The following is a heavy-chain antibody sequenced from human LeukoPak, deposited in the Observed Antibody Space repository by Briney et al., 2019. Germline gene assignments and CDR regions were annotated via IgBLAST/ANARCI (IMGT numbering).Heavy chain of an antibody. V-gene: IGHV4-59*08. J-gene: IGHJ6*02. CDR3: ARHGGHSTDYYYGMDV. CDR1: GGSISSYY. CDR2: IYYSGST. Sequence: SETLSLTCTVSGGSISSYYWSWIRQPPGKGLEWIGYIYYSGSTNYNPSLKSRVTISVDTSKNQFSLKLSSVTAADTAVCYCARHGGHSTDYYYGMDVWGQGTTVTVSS. D-gene: IGHD3-16*01.